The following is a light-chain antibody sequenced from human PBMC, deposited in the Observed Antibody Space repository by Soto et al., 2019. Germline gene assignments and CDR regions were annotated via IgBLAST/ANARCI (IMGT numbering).Light chain of an antibody. CDR2: AAS. Sequence: DIQMTQSPSSLSASVGDRVTITCRASQSISSYLNWYQQKPGKAPKLLIYAASSLQSGVPSRLGGRGCGTVFPLPISSLKLEYFATYYCKKIYSPPLWTLGKGTKV. V-gene: IGKV1-39*01. CDR3: KKIYSPPLWT. J-gene: IGKJ1*01. CDR1: QSISSY.